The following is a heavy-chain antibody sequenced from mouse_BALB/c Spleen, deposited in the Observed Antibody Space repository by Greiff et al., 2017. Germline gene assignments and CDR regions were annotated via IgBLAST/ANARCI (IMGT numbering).Heavy chain of an antibody. CDR1: GFTFSSYA. CDR2: ISSGGST. D-gene: IGHD2-4*01. V-gene: IGHV5-6-5*01. Sequence: EVMLVESGGGLVKPGGSLKLSCAASGFTFSSYAMSWVRQTPEKRLEWVASISSGGSTDYPDSVKGRFTISRDNARNILYLQMSSLRSEDTAMYYCARGVYDYDGNYYAMDYGGQGTSVTVSS. J-gene: IGHJ4*01. CDR3: ARGVYDYDGNYYAMDY.